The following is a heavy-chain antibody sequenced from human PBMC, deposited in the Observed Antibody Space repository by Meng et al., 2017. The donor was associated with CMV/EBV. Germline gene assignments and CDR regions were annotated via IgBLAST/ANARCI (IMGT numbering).Heavy chain of an antibody. CDR1: GFTFSSYA. J-gene: IGHJ5*02. CDR3: ANGQWYSSGWYVPPDH. V-gene: IGHV3-23*01. Sequence: LSLTCAASGFTFSSYAMSWVRQAPGKGLEWVSAISGSGGSTYYADSVKGRFTISRDNSKNTLYLQMNSLRAEDTAVYYCANGQWYSSGWYVPPDHWGQGTLVTVSS. CDR2: ISGSGGST. D-gene: IGHD6-19*01.